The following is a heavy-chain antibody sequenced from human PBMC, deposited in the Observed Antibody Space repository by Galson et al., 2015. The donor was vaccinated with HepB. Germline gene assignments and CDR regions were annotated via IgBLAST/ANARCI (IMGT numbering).Heavy chain of an antibody. CDR1: GFIFDDYD. D-gene: IGHD3-10*01. CDR3: ARDETTMARGVIHKWYSGY. Sequence: SLRLSCAATGFIFDDYDMSWVRQVPGKGLEWVSGINWNGGDTDYADSVKGRFTISRDNAENSLYLQMNSLRAKDTALYYCARDETTMARGVIHKWYSGYWGQGILVTVSS. J-gene: IGHJ4*02. V-gene: IGHV3-20*04. CDR2: INWNGGDT.